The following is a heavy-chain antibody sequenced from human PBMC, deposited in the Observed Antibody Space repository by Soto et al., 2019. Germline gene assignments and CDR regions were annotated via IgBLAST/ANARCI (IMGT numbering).Heavy chain of an antibody. Sequence: PSETLSLTCTVSGGSISGGDYYWSWIRHAPGKGLEWIGYISNSGTAYYNPSLKSRVTISVDTSKNQFSLKLSSVTVADTAVYSCARDAWTVVRGLPISGGLDVWGQGTTVTVSS. CDR3: ARDAWTVVRGLPISGGLDV. CDR1: GGSISGGDYY. CDR2: ISNSGTA. V-gene: IGHV4-30-4*01. J-gene: IGHJ6*02. D-gene: IGHD3-10*01.